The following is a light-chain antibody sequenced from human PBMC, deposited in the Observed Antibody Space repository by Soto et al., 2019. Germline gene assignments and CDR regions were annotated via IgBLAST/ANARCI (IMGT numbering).Light chain of an antibody. CDR2: DVS. V-gene: IGLV2-14*03. CDR1: ISDVGSYNY. Sequence: QSVLTQPASVSGSPGQPITISCTGTISDVGSYNYVSWYQQYPGKAPKLMIYDVSTRPSGVSDRFSGSKSGNTASLTISGLRAEDEADYYCGSYTTSSNYVFGTGTKVTVL. CDR3: GSYTTSSNYV. J-gene: IGLJ1*01.